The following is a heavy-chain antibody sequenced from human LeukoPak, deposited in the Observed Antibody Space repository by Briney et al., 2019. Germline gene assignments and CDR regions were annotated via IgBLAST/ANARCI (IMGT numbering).Heavy chain of an antibody. D-gene: IGHD6-19*01. Sequence: PGGSLRLSCAASGFTFSSYGMHWVRQAPGKGLEWVAVISYDGSNKYYADSVKGRFTISRDNSKNTLYLQMNSLRAEDTAVYYCARDGGTSQWLVTYYYYYGMDVWGQGTTVTVSS. V-gene: IGHV3-30*03. CDR3: ARDGGTSQWLVTYYYYYGMDV. CDR2: ISYDGSNK. CDR1: GFTFSSYG. J-gene: IGHJ6*02.